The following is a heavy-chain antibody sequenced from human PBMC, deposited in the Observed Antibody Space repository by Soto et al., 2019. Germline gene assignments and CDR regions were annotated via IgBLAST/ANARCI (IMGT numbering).Heavy chain of an antibody. D-gene: IGHD3-9*01. V-gene: IGHV1-18*01. Sequence: ASVKVSCKASGYTFTSYGISWVRQAPGQGLEWMGWISAYNGNTNYAQKLHGRVTMTTDTSTSTAYMELRSLRSDDTAVYYCARVCDILTGYCDWFDPWGQGTLVTVSS. CDR3: ARVCDILTGYCDWFDP. CDR1: GYTFTSYG. CDR2: ISAYNGNT. J-gene: IGHJ5*02.